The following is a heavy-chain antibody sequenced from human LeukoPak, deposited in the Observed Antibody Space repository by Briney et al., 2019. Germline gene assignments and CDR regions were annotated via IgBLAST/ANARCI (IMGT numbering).Heavy chain of an antibody. V-gene: IGHV3-9*03. CDR3: AKGDNISGVDY. J-gene: IGHJ4*02. Sequence: GGSLRLSCAASGFSFSSYWMSWVRQAPGKGLEWVSGISWNSGSIDYADSVKGRFTISRDNAKNSLYLQMNSLRADDMALYYCAKGDNISGVDYWGQGTLVTVSS. CDR2: ISWNSGSI. D-gene: IGHD3-10*01. CDR1: GFSFSSYW.